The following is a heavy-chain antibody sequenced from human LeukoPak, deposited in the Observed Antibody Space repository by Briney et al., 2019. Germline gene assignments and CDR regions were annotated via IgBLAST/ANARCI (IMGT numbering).Heavy chain of an antibody. V-gene: IGHV1-2*02. CDR3: ARDMQWLDPNWFDP. Sequence: ASVKVSCKASGYTFTGYYMHWVRQAPGQGLEWMGWINPNSGGTNYAQKFQGRVTMTRDTSISTAYMELSRLRSDDTAVYYCARDMQWLDPNWFDPWGQGTLVTVSS. D-gene: IGHD6-19*01. CDR2: INPNSGGT. J-gene: IGHJ5*02. CDR1: GYTFTGYY.